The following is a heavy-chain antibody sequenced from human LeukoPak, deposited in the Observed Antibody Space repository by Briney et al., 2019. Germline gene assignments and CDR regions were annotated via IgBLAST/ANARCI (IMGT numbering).Heavy chain of an antibody. CDR2: ISGGSA. CDR3: AKDRAIVVVTDAFDI. V-gene: IGHV3-23*01. CDR1: GFTFNNYA. J-gene: IGHJ3*02. Sequence: GEPLRLSCAASGFTFNNYAMSWVRQAPGKGLEWVSAISGGSAYYADSVKGRFTISRDNSKNTLYLQMNSLRAEDTAVYYCAKDRAIVVVTDAFDIWGQGTMVTVSS. D-gene: IGHD2-21*02.